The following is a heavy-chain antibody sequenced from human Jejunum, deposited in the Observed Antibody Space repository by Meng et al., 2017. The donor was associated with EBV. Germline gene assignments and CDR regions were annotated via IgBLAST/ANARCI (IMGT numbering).Heavy chain of an antibody. D-gene: IGHD2-21*01. CDR1: SGSIFSSNW. J-gene: IGHJ4*02. CDR2: IYHSGST. Sequence: QMQLKESGPGLVKPSGTLSLTCAVSSGSIFSSNWWTWVRQPPGKGLEWIGEIYHSGSTNYNPSLKSRITMSLDKSKNQFSLKLRSVTAADTAVYYCASIHPSIDSWGPGTPVTGSS. CDR3: ASIHPSIDS. V-gene: IGHV4-4*02.